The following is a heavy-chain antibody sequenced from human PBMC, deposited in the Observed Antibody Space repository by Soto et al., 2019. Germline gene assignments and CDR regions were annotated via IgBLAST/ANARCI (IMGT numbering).Heavy chain of an antibody. D-gene: IGHD2-15*01. Sequence: QVQLVQSGSEVKKPGSSVKVSCKASGGTFSDFTLSWLRQAPGRGVEWMGGIIPMIGATNNAQKLKGRLTITADKSTGTVYMELNSLRSDDTAVYYCARYWSAGTLYGAFDIWGQGTEVTVSP. J-gene: IGHJ3*02. CDR1: GGTFSDFT. V-gene: IGHV1-69*06. CDR3: ARYWSAGTLYGAFDI. CDR2: IIPMIGAT.